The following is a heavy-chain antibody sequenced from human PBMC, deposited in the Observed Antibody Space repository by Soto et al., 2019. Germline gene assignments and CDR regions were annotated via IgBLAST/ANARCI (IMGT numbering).Heavy chain of an antibody. CDR3: ARVPFFDWPPEYYFDY. Sequence: NPSETLSLTCTVSGGSINSGDYYWSWIRQSPGKGLEWIGYIYYTGSTYYNPSLKSRVTISLDTSKNQFSLKVTSVTAADTAVYFCARVPFFDWPPEYYFDYWGQGVLVTVSS. D-gene: IGHD3-9*01. V-gene: IGHV4-30-4*01. CDR1: GGSINSGDYY. CDR2: IYYTGST. J-gene: IGHJ4*02.